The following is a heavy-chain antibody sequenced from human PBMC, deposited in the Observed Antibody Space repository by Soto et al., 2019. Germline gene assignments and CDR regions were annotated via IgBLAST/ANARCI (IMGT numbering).Heavy chain of an antibody. CDR1: GFTFSSYV. J-gene: IGHJ6*02. CDR2: ISYDGNNK. D-gene: IGHD2-15*01. V-gene: IGHV3-30-3*01. Sequence: QVQLVESGGGVVQPGRSLRLSCAASGFTFSSYVMHWVRQAPGKGLEWVAIISYDGNNKYYADSVKGRFTISRDNSKNTRYLQMNSLRAEDTAVYYCARAGCDGGSCYTLVGLRYGMDGWGQGTTVTVSS. CDR3: ARAGCDGGSCYTLVGLRYGMDG.